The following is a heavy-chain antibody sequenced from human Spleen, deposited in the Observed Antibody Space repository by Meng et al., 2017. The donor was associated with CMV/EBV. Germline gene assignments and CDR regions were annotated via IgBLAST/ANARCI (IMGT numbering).Heavy chain of an antibody. J-gene: IGHJ6*02. Sequence: FTGYYMYWVRQAPGQGLEWMGWINPNSGDANYAQKFRGRVTMTRDRSISTGYLELSGLRYDDTAVYFCARGNDDYWAGYKRYGMDVWGQGTTVTVSS. CDR2: INPNSGDA. CDR3: ARGNDDYWAGYKRYGMDV. D-gene: IGHD3-3*01. CDR1: FTGYY. V-gene: IGHV1-2*02.